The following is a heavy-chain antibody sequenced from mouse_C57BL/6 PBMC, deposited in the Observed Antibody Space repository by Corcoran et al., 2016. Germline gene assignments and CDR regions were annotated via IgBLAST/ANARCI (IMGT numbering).Heavy chain of an antibody. D-gene: IGHD1-1*01. CDR3: ARRGDYYCSSSYAMDD. CDR1: GYTFTDYN. CDR2: INPNNGGT. J-gene: IGHJ4*01. Sequence: EVQLQQSGPELVKPGASVKIPCKASGYTFTDYNMDWVKQSHGKSLEWIGDINPNNGGTIYNQKFKGKATLTVDKSSSTAYMELRSMTSEDTSVYYCARRGDYYCSSSYAMDDWGQGTSVTVSS. V-gene: IGHV1-18*01.